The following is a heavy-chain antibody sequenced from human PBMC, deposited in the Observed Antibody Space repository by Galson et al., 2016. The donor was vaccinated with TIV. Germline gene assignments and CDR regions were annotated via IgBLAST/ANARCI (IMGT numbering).Heavy chain of an antibody. CDR1: GFSVSDTY. D-gene: IGHD1-1*01. V-gene: IGHV3-66*02. CDR2: IYSDDTT. Sequence: SLRLSCAASGFSVSDTYMIWVRQAPGEGLEWVSFIYSDDTTYYVVSVKGRFTVSRDFSTNALYLQMNRLRTEDTAVYYCFSMEFYQYLDVWGKGTTVTVSS. J-gene: IGHJ6*03. CDR3: FSMEFYQYLDV.